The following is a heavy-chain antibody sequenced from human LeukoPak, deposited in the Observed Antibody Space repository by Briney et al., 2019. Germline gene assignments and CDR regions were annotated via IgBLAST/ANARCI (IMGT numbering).Heavy chain of an antibody. CDR3: ARGVGFDP. D-gene: IGHD3-3*01. CDR1: GGTFSSYA. J-gene: IGHJ5*02. V-gene: IGHV1-2*02. Sequence: ASVKVSCKASGGTFSSYAISWVRQAPGQGLEWMGWINPNSGGTNYAQKFQGRVTMTRDTSISTAYMELSRLRSEDTAVYYCARGVGFDPWGQGTLVTVSS. CDR2: INPNSGGT.